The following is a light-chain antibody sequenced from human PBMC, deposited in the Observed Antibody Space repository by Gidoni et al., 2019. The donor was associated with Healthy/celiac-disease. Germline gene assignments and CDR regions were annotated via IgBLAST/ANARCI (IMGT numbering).Light chain of an antibody. CDR3: QQSYSTPH. CDR1: QSISSY. Sequence: DIQMTQSPSSLSASVDNRVTITCRASQSISSYLNCYQQKPGKAPKLLIYAASSLQSGVPSRFSGSGSGTDFTLTISSLQPEDFATYYCQQSYSTPHFGQGTRLEIK. CDR2: AAS. V-gene: IGKV1-39*01. J-gene: IGKJ5*01.